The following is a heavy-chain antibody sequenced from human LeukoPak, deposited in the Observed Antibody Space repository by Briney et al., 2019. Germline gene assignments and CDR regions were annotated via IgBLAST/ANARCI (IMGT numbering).Heavy chain of an antibody. CDR1: EYTFTGYF. D-gene: IGHD4-17*01. CDR2: INPNSGGT. V-gene: IGHV1-2*02. J-gene: IGHJ4*02. Sequence: ASVNVSCKASEYTFTGYFMHWVRQAPGQGLEWTGWINPNSGGTNYAQKFQGRVTMTRDTSISTVYMELSSLRSDDTAVYYCATGDDYFDYWGQGTLVTVSS. CDR3: ATGDDYFDY.